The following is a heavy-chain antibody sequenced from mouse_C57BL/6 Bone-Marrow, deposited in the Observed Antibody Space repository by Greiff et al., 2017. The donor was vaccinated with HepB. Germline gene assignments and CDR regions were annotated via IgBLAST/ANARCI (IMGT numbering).Heavy chain of an antibody. CDR1: GYSITSGYY. J-gene: IGHJ1*03. Sequence: EESGPGLVKPSQSLSLTCSVTGYSITSGYYWNWIRQFPGNKLEWMGYISYDGSNNYNPSLKNRISITRDTSKNQFFLKLNSVTTEDTATYYCARDPPYYYGSSHWYFDVWGTGTTVTVSS. D-gene: IGHD1-1*01. V-gene: IGHV3-6*01. CDR3: ARDPPYYYGSSHWYFDV. CDR2: ISYDGSN.